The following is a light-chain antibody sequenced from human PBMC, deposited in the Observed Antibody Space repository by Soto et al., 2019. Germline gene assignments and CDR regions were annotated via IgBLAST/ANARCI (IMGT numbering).Light chain of an antibody. CDR3: QQYGTSEII. Sequence: EIVLTQSPATLSLSPGERATLSCRASQSVSSYLAWYQQKPGQAPRLLIYGAFSRATGIPDRFSGSGSGTDFTLTISRLETEDFAVFYCQQYGTSEIIFGQGTRLEIK. J-gene: IGKJ5*01. CDR2: GAF. V-gene: IGKV3-20*01. CDR1: QSVSSY.